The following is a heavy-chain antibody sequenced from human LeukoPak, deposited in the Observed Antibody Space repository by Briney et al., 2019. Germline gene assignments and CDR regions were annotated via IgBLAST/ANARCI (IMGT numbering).Heavy chain of an antibody. V-gene: IGHV4-39*07. J-gene: IGHJ5*02. D-gene: IGHD3-10*01. CDR2: IYYSGST. CDR1: GGSISSSSYY. Sequence: SENLSLTCTVSGGSISSSSYYWGWIRQPPGKGLEWIGSIYYSGSTYYNPSLKSRVTISVDTSKNQFSLKLSSVTAADTAVYYCARDGDYGSGSYSPGGWFDPWGQGTLVTVSS. CDR3: ARDGDYGSGSYSPGGWFDP.